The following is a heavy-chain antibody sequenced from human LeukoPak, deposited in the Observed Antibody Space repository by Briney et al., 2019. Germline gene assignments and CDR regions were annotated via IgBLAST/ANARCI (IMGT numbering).Heavy chain of an antibody. D-gene: IGHD3-9*01. V-gene: IGHV4-59*01. CDR2: IYYSGST. Sequence: SETLSLTCTVSGGSISSYYWSWIRQPPGKGLEGIGDIYYSGSTNYNPPLKSRVTISVDTSKNQFSLKLSSVTAADTAVYYCARAHSRDLTGYYPFDYWGQGTLVTVSS. CDR1: GGSISSYY. J-gene: IGHJ4*02. CDR3: ARAHSRDLTGYYPFDY.